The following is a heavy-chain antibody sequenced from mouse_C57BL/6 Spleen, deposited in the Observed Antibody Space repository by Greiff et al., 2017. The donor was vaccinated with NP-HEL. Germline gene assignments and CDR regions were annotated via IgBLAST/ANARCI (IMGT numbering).Heavy chain of an antibody. CDR2: INYDGSST. Sequence: ESEGGLVQPGSSMKLSCTASGFTFSDYYMAWVRQVPEKGLEWVANINYDGSSTYYLDSLKSRFIISRDNAKNILYLQMSSLKSEDTATYYCARAGLLRWYFDVWGTGTTVTVSS. D-gene: IGHD1-1*01. CDR1: GFTFSDYY. V-gene: IGHV5-16*01. CDR3: ARAGLLRWYFDV. J-gene: IGHJ1*03.